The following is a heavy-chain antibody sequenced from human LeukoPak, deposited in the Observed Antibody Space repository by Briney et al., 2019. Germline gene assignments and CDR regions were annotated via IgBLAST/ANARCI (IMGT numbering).Heavy chain of an antibody. J-gene: IGHJ5*02. V-gene: IGHV1-18*01. CDR1: GYTFTSYG. CDR2: ISAYNGNT. Sequence: GASVKVSCKASGYTFTSYGISWVRQAPGQGLEWMGWISAYNGNTNYAQKLQGRVTMTTDTSTSTAYMELRSLRSDDTAVYYCARDLDTEGGFPHGFDPWGQGTLVTVSS. D-gene: IGHD3-16*01. CDR3: ARDLDTEGGFPHGFDP.